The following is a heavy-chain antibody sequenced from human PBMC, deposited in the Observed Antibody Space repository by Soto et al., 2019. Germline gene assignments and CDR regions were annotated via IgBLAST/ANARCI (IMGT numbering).Heavy chain of an antibody. V-gene: IGHV3-23*01. CDR3: AREDGVVSRYYGMDA. J-gene: IGHJ6*02. CDR1: GFTFSNYA. Sequence: EVDLLESGGGLVQPGGSLRLSCAASGFTFSNYAMNWVRQAPGKGLEWVSLIPVTGLTTFHADSVRGRFTISRDNSKSTLYLQMDSLRAEDTAVYYCAREDGVVSRYYGMDAWGPGTTVTVSS. D-gene: IGHD2-8*01. CDR2: IPVTGLTT.